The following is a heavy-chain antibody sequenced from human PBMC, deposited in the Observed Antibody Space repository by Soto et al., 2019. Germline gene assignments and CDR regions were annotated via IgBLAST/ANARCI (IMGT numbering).Heavy chain of an antibody. CDR2: TYHRGST. V-gene: IGHV4-59*01. D-gene: IGHD6-25*01. CDR3: ARIGGYHGPLDY. Sequence: EPLSLTCSVSGVSIRSYFWSWIRQAPGRGLEWIGYTYHRGSTNYSPSLKSRVAISLDTSENQFSLKVNSVTAADTAVYYCARIGGYHGPLDYWGQGTPVTVSS. J-gene: IGHJ4*02. CDR1: GVSIRSYF.